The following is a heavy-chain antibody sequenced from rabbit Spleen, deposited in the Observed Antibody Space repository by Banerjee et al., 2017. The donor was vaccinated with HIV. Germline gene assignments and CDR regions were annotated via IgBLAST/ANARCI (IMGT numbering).Heavy chain of an antibody. CDR3: AREGDSSVYSFNL. CDR2: IAAGSGGTT. Sequence: QEQLVESGGGLVKPEGSLKLSCTASGFSFSNKAVMCWVRQAPGKGLEWIACIAAGSGGTTYYANWAKGRFTISKASSTTVTLQMTSLTAADTATYFCAREGDSSVYSFNLWGQGTLVTVS. V-gene: IGHV1S45*01. CDR1: GFSFSNKAV. J-gene: IGHJ4*01. D-gene: IGHD1-1*01.